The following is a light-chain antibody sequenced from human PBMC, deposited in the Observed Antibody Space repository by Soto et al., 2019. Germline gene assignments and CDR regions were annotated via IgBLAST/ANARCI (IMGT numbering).Light chain of an antibody. CDR1: SSDVGGYNY. V-gene: IGLV2-8*01. J-gene: IGLJ2*01. CDR3: SSYAGSNNLVV. CDR2: EVS. Sequence: QSALTQPPSASGSPGQSVTISCTGTSSDVGGYNYVSWYQQHPGKAPKLMIYEVSKRPSGVPDRFSGSKSGNTASLTVSGLQAEDEADYDRSSYAGSNNLVVFGGGTKLTVL.